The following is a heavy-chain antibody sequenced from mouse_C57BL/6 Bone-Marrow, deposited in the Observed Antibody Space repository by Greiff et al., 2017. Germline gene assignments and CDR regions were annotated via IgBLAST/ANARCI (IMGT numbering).Heavy chain of an antibody. J-gene: IGHJ4*01. CDR3: ARGITTVVGDYAMDD. Sequence: VQLLQPGAELVKPGASVKLSCKASGYTFTSYWMQWVKQRPGQGLEWIGEIDPSDSYTNYNQKFKGKATLTVDKSSSTAYMQLSSLTSEDAAVYYCARGITTVVGDYAMDDWGQGTSVTVSS. D-gene: IGHD1-1*01. CDR2: IDPSDSYT. V-gene: IGHV1-50*01. CDR1: GYTFTSYW.